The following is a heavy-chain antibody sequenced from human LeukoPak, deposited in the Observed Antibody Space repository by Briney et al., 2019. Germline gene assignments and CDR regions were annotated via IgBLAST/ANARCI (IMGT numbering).Heavy chain of an antibody. V-gene: IGHV4-39*01. CDR1: GGSISSNSYY. CDR3: ARHNPSYGSGSYFGLNYYYYYYMDV. J-gene: IGHJ6*03. Sequence: SETLSLTCAVSGGSISSNSYYWGWIRQPPGKGLEWIGSIYYSGSTYYNPSLKSRVTISVDTSKNQFSLKLSSVTAADTAVYYCARHNPSYGSGSYFGLNYYYYYYMDVWGKGTTVTISS. D-gene: IGHD3-10*01. CDR2: IYYSGST.